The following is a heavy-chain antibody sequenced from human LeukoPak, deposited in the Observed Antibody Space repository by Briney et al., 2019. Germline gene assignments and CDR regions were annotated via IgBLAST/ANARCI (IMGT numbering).Heavy chain of an antibody. V-gene: IGHV4-38-2*02. Sequence: SETLSLTCTVSGYSINNGFYWGWIRQPPGKGLEWIGSIYHSERTHYNPSLKSRVTISVDTSKNQFSLKLSSVTAADTAVYYCARVKGSGSYRAYYYYYMDVWGKGTTVTVSS. CDR2: IYHSERT. J-gene: IGHJ6*03. D-gene: IGHD3-10*01. CDR3: ARVKGSGSYRAYYYYYMDV. CDR1: GYSINNGFY.